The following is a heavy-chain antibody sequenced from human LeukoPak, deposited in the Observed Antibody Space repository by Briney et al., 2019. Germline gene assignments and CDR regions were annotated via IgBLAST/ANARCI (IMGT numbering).Heavy chain of an antibody. Sequence: GGSLRLSCAASGFTVSSNYMSWVRQAPGKGLEWVSVIYSGGSTYYADSVKGRFTISRDNSKNTLYLQMNSLRAEDTAVYYCAKDGDMVRGVIWDWGQGTLVTVSS. CDR2: IYSGGST. V-gene: IGHV3-66*01. J-gene: IGHJ4*02. D-gene: IGHD3-10*01. CDR3: AKDGDMVRGVIWD. CDR1: GFTVSSNY.